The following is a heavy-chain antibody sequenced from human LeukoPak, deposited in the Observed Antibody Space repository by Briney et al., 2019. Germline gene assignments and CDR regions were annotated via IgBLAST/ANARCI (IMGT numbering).Heavy chain of an antibody. J-gene: IGHJ4*02. CDR3: ARDWGSYRPYYFDY. D-gene: IGHD1-26*01. CDR1: GYSISNGYY. Sequence: SETLSLTCTVSGYSISNGYYWGRIRQPPGKGLEWIGSMFHSGSSDYNPSLKSRVTMSVDTSKNQFSLKLSSVTAADTAVYCCARDWGSYRPYYFDYWGQGTLVTVSS. CDR2: MFHSGSS. V-gene: IGHV4-38-2*02.